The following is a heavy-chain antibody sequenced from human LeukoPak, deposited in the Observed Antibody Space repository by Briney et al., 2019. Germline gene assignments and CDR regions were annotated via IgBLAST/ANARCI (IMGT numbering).Heavy chain of an antibody. J-gene: IGHJ4*02. V-gene: IGHV3-30*18. Sequence: PGRSLRLSCVASGFSFSTYGLHWVRQAPGKGLEWVAVISYNGDNKHYAESVKGRFTISRDNSKNTLDLQMNSLSPEDTAVYHCAKAAGNYYTSGSYSFDYWGQGTLVTVSS. CDR1: GFSFSTYG. CDR2: ISYNGDNK. CDR3: AKAAGNYYTSGSYSFDY. D-gene: IGHD3-10*01.